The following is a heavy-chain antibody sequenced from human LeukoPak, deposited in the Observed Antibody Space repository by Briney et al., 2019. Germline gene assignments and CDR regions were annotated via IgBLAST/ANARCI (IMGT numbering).Heavy chain of an antibody. D-gene: IGHD3-10*01. CDR1: GGSFSGYY. CDR3: ARGPLLMAY. Sequence: PSETLSLTCAVYGGSFSGYYWSWIRQPPGKGLEWIGEINHSGSTNYNPSLKSRVTISVDTSKNQFSLKLSSVTAADTAVYYCARGPLLMAYWGQGTLVTVSS. V-gene: IGHV4-34*01. J-gene: IGHJ4*02. CDR2: INHSGST.